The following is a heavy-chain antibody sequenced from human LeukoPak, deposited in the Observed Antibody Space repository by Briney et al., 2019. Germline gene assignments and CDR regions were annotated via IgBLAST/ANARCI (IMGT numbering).Heavy chain of an antibody. CDR2: TYYRSRWYY. CDR1: GDSVSSNSAA. CDR3: ARDPVGGSTIFDY. J-gene: IGHJ4*02. D-gene: IGHD1-26*01. Sequence: SQTLSLTCAISGDSVSSNSAAWNWIRQSPSRGLEWLGRTYYRSRWYYDYAVAVKSRISINPDTSKNQFSLQLSSVTPEDTAVYYCARDPVGGSTIFDYWGQGTLVTVSS. V-gene: IGHV6-1*01.